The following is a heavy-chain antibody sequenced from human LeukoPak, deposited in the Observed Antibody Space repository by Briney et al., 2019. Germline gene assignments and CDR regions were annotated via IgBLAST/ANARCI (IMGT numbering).Heavy chain of an antibody. V-gene: IGHV4-34*01. CDR1: GGSFSGYY. CDR2: INHSGST. D-gene: IGHD2-8*01. Sequence: SETLSLTCAVYGGSFSGYYWSWIRQPPGKGLEWIGEINHSGSTNYNPSLKSRVTISVDTSKNQFSLKLSSVTAADTAVYYCARGVALMVYAYWFDLWGQGTLVTVSS. J-gene: IGHJ5*02. CDR3: ARGVALMVYAYWFDL.